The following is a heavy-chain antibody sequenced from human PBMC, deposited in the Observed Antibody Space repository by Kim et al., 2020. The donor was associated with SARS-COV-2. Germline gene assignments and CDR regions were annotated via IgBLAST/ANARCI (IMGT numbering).Heavy chain of an antibody. V-gene: IGHV1-3*01. J-gene: IGHJ5*02. CDR3: ARDDSSSWYVEGFDP. D-gene: IGHD6-13*01. Sequence: QKFQCRVTITRDISASTAYMELSSLRSEDTAVYFCARDDSSSWYVEGFDPWGQGTLVTVSS.